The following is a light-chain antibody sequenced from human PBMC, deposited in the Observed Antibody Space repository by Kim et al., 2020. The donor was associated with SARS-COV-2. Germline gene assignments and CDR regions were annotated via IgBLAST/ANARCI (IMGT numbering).Light chain of an antibody. CDR2: QDS. CDR3: QAWDSSTAYV. J-gene: IGLJ1*01. Sequence: SYELTQPPSVSVSPGQTASITCSGDKLGDKYACWYQQKPGQSPVLVIYQDSKRPSGIPERFSGSNSGNTATLTISGTQAMDEADYYCQAWDSSTAYVFET. CDR1: KLGDKY. V-gene: IGLV3-1*01.